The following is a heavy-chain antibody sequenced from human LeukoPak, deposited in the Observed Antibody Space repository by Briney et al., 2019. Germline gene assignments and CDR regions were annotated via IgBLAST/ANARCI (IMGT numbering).Heavy chain of an antibody. CDR2: ISYDGSNK. J-gene: IGHJ5*02. D-gene: IGHD6-19*01. Sequence: PGGSLRLSCAASGFTFSSYDIHWVRQARGKGLEWVTTISYDGSNKYYGDSVKGRFTISRDNSKNTLFLQMDSLRPEDTAVYYCAKGRHISGWPNNWFDPWGQGTLVTVSS. V-gene: IGHV3-30*18. CDR3: AKGRHISGWPNNWFDP. CDR1: GFTFSSYD.